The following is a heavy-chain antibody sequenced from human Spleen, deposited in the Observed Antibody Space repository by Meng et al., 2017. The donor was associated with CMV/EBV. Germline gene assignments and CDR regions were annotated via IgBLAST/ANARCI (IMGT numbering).Heavy chain of an antibody. Sequence: LSCAASGFTVGSNYMSWVRQAPGKGLEWVSVIYSGGSTYSADSVKGRFTISRDNSKNTLYLQMNSLRAEDTAVYYCARLDYNYFDYWGQGTLVTVSS. CDR3: ARLDYNYFDY. J-gene: IGHJ4*02. V-gene: IGHV3-53*01. CDR1: GFTVGSNY. CDR2: IYSGGST. D-gene: IGHD3-16*01.